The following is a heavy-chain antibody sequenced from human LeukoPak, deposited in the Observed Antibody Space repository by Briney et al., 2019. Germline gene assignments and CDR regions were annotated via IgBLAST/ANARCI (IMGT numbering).Heavy chain of an antibody. D-gene: IGHD2-21*01. Sequence: SETLSLTCAVYGGSFSGYYWSWIRQPPGKGLEWIGEINHSGSTNYNPSLKSRVTISVDTSKNQFSLKLSSVTAAGTAVYYCARRGDHFDYWGQGTLVTVSS. V-gene: IGHV4-34*01. J-gene: IGHJ4*02. CDR2: INHSGST. CDR3: ARRGDHFDY. CDR1: GGSFSGYY.